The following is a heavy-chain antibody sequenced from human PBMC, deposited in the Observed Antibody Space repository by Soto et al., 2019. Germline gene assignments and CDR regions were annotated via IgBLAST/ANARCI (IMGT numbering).Heavy chain of an antibody. CDR1: GFTFSSYW. D-gene: IGHD3-22*01. CDR2: IYSGGST. CDR3: ARVPYYYDSSGPAGIDI. V-gene: IGHV3-66*01. J-gene: IGHJ3*02. Sequence: GGSLRLSCAASGFTFSSYWMSWVRQAPGKGLEWVSVIYSGGSTYYADSVKGRFTISRDNSKNTLYLQMNSLRAEDTAVYYCARVPYYYDSSGPAGIDIWGQGTMVTVSS.